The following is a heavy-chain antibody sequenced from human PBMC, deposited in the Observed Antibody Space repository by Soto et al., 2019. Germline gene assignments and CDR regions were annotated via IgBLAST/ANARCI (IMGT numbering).Heavy chain of an antibody. CDR3: ARDLDDSSGYYQPPGDY. Sequence: QVQLVESGGGVVQPGRSLRLSCAASGFTFSSYGMHWVRQAPGKGLEWVAVISYDGSNKYYADSVKGRFTISRDNSKNTLYLQMNSLRAEDTAVYYCARDLDDSSGYYQPPGDYWGQGTLVTVSS. J-gene: IGHJ4*02. V-gene: IGHV3-30*03. CDR1: GFTFSSYG. CDR2: ISYDGSNK. D-gene: IGHD3-22*01.